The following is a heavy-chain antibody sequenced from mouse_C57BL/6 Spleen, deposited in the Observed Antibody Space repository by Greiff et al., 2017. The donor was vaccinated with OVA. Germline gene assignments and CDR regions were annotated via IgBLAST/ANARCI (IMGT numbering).Heavy chain of an antibody. CDR1: GFTFTDYE. CDR3: TRQDYGSSPAWFAY. V-gene: IGHV1-15*01. Sequence: VQLQESGAELVRPGASVTLSCKASGFTFTDYEMHWVKQTPVHGLEWIGAIDPETGGTAYNQKFKGKAILTADKSSSTAYMELRSLTSEDSAVYYCTRQDYGSSPAWFAYWGQGTLVTVSA. D-gene: IGHD1-1*01. J-gene: IGHJ3*01. CDR2: IDPETGGT.